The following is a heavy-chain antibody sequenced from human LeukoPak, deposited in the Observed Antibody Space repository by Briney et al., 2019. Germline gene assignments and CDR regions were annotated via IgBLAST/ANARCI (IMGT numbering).Heavy chain of an antibody. D-gene: IGHD5-12*01. V-gene: IGHV1-18*04. CDR3: ASDIVATNDI. Sequence: GASVKVSCKASGCTFTGYYMHWVRQAPGQGLEWMGWISAYNGNTNYAQKLQGRVTMTTDTSTSTAYMELRSLRSDDTAVYYCASDIVATNDIWGQGTMVTVSS. CDR1: GCTFTGYY. J-gene: IGHJ3*02. CDR2: ISAYNGNT.